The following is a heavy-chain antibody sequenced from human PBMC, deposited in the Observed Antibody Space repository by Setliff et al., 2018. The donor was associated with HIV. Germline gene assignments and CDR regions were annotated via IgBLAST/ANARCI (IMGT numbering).Heavy chain of an antibody. Sequence: SETLSLTCSVSGASIRGHYWSWIRQSPGKGLEWIGNIYYSGNTNYNPSFKSRVTISVDTSKNQFSLRGNSVTAADTAVYYWARSLVPSGYYYGRHAFDIWGQGTKVTVSS. J-gene: IGHJ3*02. CDR1: GASIRGHY. D-gene: IGHD3-22*01. V-gene: IGHV4-59*08. CDR2: IYYSGNT. CDR3: ARSLVPSGYYYGRHAFDI.